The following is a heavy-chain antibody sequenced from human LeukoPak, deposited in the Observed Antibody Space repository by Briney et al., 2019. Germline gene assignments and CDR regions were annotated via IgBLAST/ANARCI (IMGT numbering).Heavy chain of an antibody. J-gene: IGHJ4*02. CDR1: GFTFSSYA. D-gene: IGHD1-1*01. CDR2: ISGSGGST. V-gene: IGHV3-23*01. Sequence: GGSLRLSCAASGFTFSSYAMGWVRQAPGKGLEWVSAISGSGGSTYYADSVKGRFTISRDNSKNTLYLQMNSLRAEDTAVYYCAKSTWNDHTFDYWGQGTLVTVSS. CDR3: AKSTWNDHTFDY.